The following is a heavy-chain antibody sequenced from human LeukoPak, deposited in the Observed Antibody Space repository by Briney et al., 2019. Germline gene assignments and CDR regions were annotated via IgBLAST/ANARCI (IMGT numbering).Heavy chain of an antibody. CDR3: AKGRSPLDYYYYGMDV. CDR1: GLTFSTFA. Sequence: GGSLRLSCAASGLTFSTFAMSWVRQAPGKGLEWVSAISGSGGSTYYADSVKGRFTISRDNSKNTLYLQMNSLRAEDTAVYYCAKGRSPLDYYYYGMDVWGQGTTVTVSS. V-gene: IGHV3-23*01. J-gene: IGHJ6*02. CDR2: ISGSGGST.